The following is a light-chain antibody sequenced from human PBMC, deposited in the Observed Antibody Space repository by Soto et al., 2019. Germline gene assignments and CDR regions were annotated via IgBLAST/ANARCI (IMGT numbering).Light chain of an antibody. CDR3: QQHFTAPLT. CDR1: QSVLSTSNNKNY. J-gene: IGKJ4*01. CDR2: WAS. Sequence: DIVMTQSQDSLAVSLGERATINCKSSQSVLSTSNNKNYLSWHQQKPGQPPRLLIYWASTRESGVPDRFSGSGSGTDFTLTISSLQAEDVAIYYCQQHFTAPLTFGGGTKVDIK. V-gene: IGKV4-1*01.